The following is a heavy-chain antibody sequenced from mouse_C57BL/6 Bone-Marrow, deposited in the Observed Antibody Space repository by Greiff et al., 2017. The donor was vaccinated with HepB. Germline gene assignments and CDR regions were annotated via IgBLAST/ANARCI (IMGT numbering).Heavy chain of an antibody. CDR2: IFPGSGST. J-gene: IGHJ3*01. CDR3: AREDYGSPWFAY. CDR1: GYTFTSHW. Sequence: VQLQQSVPELVRPGASVKISCKAPGYTFTSHWMQWVRQRPGQGLEWIGEIFPGSGSTYYNEKFKGKATLTVDTSSSTAYMQLSSLTSEDSAVYFCAREDYGSPWFAYWGQGTLVTVSA. D-gene: IGHD1-1*01. V-gene: IGHV1-56*01.